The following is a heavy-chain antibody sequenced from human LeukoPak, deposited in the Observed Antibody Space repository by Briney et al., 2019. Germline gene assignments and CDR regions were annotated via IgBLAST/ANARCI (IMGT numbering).Heavy chain of an antibody. CDR2: ANLDGRST. V-gene: IGHV3-74*01. CDR3: VRDVWGDRDGFFEY. D-gene: IGHD5-24*01. J-gene: IGHJ4*02. CDR1: GFTFGSYW. Sequence: PGGSLRLSCAASGFTFGSYWMHWVRQVPGKGLMWVARANLDGRSTSYAESVKGRFTISRDNAKLTVYLQMNSLRADDTAVYYCVRDVWGDRDGFFEYWGQGALVTVST.